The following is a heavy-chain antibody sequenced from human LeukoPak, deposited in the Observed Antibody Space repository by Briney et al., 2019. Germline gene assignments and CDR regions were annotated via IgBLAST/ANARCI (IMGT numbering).Heavy chain of an antibody. D-gene: IGHD2-2*01. J-gene: IGHJ6*02. CDR3: AKDILNVEVVPAAITDGMDV. V-gene: IGHV3-43*01. CDR2: ISWDGGST. Sequence: GGSLRLSCAASGFTFDDYTMHWVRQAPGKGLEWVSLISWDGGSTYYADSVKGRFTISRDNSKNSLYLQMNSLRTEDTALYYCAKDILNVEVVPAAITDGMDVWGQGTTVTVSS. CDR1: GFTFDDYT.